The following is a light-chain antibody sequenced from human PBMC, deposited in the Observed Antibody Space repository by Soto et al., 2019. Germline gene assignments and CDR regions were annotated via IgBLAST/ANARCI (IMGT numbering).Light chain of an antibody. V-gene: IGKV1-5*03. CDR2: KAS. CDR3: QQYTNRWR. Sequence: DTQITQSPSTLSASVGDRVTITCRASQSISTWVAWYQQKPGKAPKLLLYKASSLESGVPSRCSGIGTETEFTLTSSSLLPDDLEADYRQQYTNRWRFGQGPKADIK. J-gene: IGKJ1*01. CDR1: QSISTW.